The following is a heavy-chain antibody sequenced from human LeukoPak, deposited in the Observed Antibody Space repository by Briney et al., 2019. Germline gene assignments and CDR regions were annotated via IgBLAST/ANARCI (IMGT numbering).Heavy chain of an antibody. CDR2: INPNSGGT. V-gene: IGHV1-2*02. CDR1: GYTFTGYY. J-gene: IGHJ4*02. Sequence: EASVKVSCKASGYTFTGYYIHWVRQAPGQGLEWMGWINPNSGGTNYAQKFQGRVTVTRDASISTAHMELSRLRSDDTAVYYCARAGCLGYDILTGYYCELDYWGQGVLVTVSS. D-gene: IGHD3-9*01. CDR3: ARAGCLGYDILTGYYCELDY.